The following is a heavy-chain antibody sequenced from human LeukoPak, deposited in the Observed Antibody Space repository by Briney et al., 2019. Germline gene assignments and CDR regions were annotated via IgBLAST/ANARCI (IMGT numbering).Heavy chain of an antibody. Sequence: TSETLSLTCTVSGYAIISGGFSWNWIRQPPGKGLEWIGCIYDRGPAHYNPSLKSRFTISVDRPKNQFFLNVTSLTAADTAVYYCVKDSVGGLSWPLYWYLDLWGRGTLVTVSS. V-gene: IGHV4-30-2*01. CDR2: IYDRGPA. CDR1: GYAIISGGFS. J-gene: IGHJ2*01. CDR3: VKDSVGGLSWPLYWYLDL. D-gene: IGHD3-16*01.